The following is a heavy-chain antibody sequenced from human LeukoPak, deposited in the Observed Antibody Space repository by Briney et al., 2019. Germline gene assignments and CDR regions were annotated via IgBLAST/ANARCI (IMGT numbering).Heavy chain of an antibody. V-gene: IGHV4-59*01. D-gene: IGHD3-3*01. Sequence: PSETLSLTCTVSGGSISSYYRSWIRQPPGKGLEWIGYIYYSGSTNYNPSLKSRVTISVDTSKNQFSLKLSSVTAADTAVYYCARVLYDFWSGPAYYYYGMDVWGQGTTVTVSS. CDR1: GGSISSYY. J-gene: IGHJ6*02. CDR3: ARVLYDFWSGPAYYYYGMDV. CDR2: IYYSGST.